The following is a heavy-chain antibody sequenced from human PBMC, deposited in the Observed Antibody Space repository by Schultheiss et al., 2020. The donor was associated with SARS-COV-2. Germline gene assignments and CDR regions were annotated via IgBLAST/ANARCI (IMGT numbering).Heavy chain of an antibody. CDR3: ARPTWGYSTGFYPIHFDS. CDR2: IYPGESDT. Sequence: GESLKISCKGSGYSFSSYWLGWVRQMPGKGLEWMGIIYPGESDTRYSPSFQGQVTISADKSISTAYLQWSSLKASDTAMYYCARPTWGYSTGFYPIHFDSWGLGTLVTVSS. V-gene: IGHV5-51*01. J-gene: IGHJ4*02. D-gene: IGHD3-22*01. CDR1: GYSFSSYW.